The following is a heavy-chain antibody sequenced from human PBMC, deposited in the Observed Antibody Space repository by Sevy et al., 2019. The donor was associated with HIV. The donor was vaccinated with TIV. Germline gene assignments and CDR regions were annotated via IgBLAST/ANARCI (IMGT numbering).Heavy chain of an antibody. CDR2: INSDGYRI. J-gene: IGHJ6*02. V-gene: IGHV3-74*01. CDR3: EGGSRGTMGV. Sequence: GGSLRLSCTASGFNFNNYWMHWVRQVPGKGLVWVSRINSDGYRINYADFVKGRFTISRGNAKNTLYVQMNSLRAEDTAVYFCEGGSRGTMGVWGQGTTVTVSS. D-gene: IGHD1-1*01. CDR1: GFNFNNYW.